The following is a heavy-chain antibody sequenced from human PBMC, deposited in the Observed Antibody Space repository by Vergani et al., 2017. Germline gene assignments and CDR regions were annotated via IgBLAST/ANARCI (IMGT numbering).Heavy chain of an antibody. Sequence: QLQLQESGSGLVKPSQTLSLTCAVSGGSISSGGYSWSWIRQPPGKGLEWIGYIYHSGSTYYNPSLKSRVTISVDRSKNQFSLELSSVTAADTAVYYCARGPAMXRGVIITLLHPPRLPFDPWGQGTLVTVSS. CDR3: ARGPAMXRGVIITLLHPPRLPFDP. CDR1: GGSISSGGYS. D-gene: IGHD3-10*01. J-gene: IGHJ5*02. V-gene: IGHV4-30-2*01. CDR2: IYHSGST.